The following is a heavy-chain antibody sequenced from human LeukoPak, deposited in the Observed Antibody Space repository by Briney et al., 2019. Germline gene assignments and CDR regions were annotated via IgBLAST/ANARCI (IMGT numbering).Heavy chain of an antibody. CDR2: ISSRGSTI. Sequence: GGSLRLSCAASGFTFSDYYMSWIRQAPGKGLEWVSYISSRGSTIYYADSVKGRFTISRDNAKNSLYLQMNSLRAEDTAVYYCARENPYSSSSGSFDYWGQGTLVTVSS. D-gene: IGHD6-6*01. CDR3: ARENPYSSSSGSFDY. CDR1: GFTFSDYY. J-gene: IGHJ4*02. V-gene: IGHV3-11*04.